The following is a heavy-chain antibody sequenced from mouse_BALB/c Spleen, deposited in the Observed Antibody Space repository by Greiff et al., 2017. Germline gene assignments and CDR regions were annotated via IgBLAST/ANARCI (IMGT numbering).Heavy chain of an antibody. D-gene: IGHD2-10*02. CDR2: ISYDGSN. V-gene: IGHV3-6*02. CDR1: GYSITSGYY. J-gene: IGHJ3*01. Sequence: ESGPGLVKPSQSLSLTCSVTGYSITSGYYWNWIRQFPGNKLEWMGYISYDGSNNYNPSLKNRISITRDTSKNQFFLKLNSVTTEDTATYYCARGGEKYGNYAWFAYWGQGTLVTVSA. CDR3: ARGGEKYGNYAWFAY.